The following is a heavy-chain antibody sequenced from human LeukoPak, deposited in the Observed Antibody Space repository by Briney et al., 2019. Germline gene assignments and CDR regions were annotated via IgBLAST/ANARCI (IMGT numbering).Heavy chain of an antibody. D-gene: IGHD2-2*01. CDR3: AAGDIVVVPAAMPAPYYYYYYGMDV. V-gene: IGHV1-69*01. CDR2: IIPIFGTA. Sequence: ISXVRQAPGQGLEWMGGIIPIFGTANYAQKFQGRVTITADESTSTAYMELSSLRSEDTAVYYCAAGDIVVVPAAMPAPYYYYYYGMDVWGQGTTVTVSS. J-gene: IGHJ6*02.